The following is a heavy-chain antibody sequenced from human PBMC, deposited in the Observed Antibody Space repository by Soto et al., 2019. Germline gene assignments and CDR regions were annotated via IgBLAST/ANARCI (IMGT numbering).Heavy chain of an antibody. V-gene: IGHV3-11*01. CDR1: GFTFSNYY. CDR2: ISSSGSTI. D-gene: IGHD3-16*02. J-gene: IGHJ6*02. CDR3: ARDEERYDYVWGSYRYSHYYYGMDV. Sequence: GGSLRLSCAASGFTFSNYYMSWIRQAPGKGLEWVSYISSSGSTIYYADSVKGRSTISRDNAKNSLYLQMNSLRAEDTAVYYCARDEERYDYVWGSYRYSHYYYGMDVWGQGTTVTVSS.